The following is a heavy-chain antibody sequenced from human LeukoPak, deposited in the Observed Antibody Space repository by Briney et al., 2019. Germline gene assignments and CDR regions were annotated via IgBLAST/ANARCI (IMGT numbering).Heavy chain of an antibody. V-gene: IGHV3-74*01. D-gene: IGHD3-22*01. Sequence: PGGSLRLSCAASGFTFSSHWMHWVRQAPGKGLVWVSRINSDGSSTAYADSVKGRFTISRDNSKNTLYLQMNSLRAEDTAVYYCANGGYDSSECFFDYWGQGTLVTVSS. CDR2: INSDGSST. CDR3: ANGGYDSSECFFDY. CDR1: GFTFSSHW. J-gene: IGHJ4*02.